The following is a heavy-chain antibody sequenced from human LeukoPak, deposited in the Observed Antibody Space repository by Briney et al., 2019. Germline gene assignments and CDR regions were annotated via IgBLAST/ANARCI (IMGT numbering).Heavy chain of an antibody. CDR2: ISSSSSYI. Sequence: GGSLRLSCAASGFTFNTYWMTWVRQAPGKGLEWVSSISSSSSYIYYADSVKGRFTISRDNAKNSLYLQMNSLRAEDTAVYYCARDGPNVDIVATSKYYFDYWGQGTLVTVSS. D-gene: IGHD5-12*01. CDR1: GFTFNTYW. CDR3: ARDGPNVDIVATSKYYFDY. V-gene: IGHV3-21*01. J-gene: IGHJ4*02.